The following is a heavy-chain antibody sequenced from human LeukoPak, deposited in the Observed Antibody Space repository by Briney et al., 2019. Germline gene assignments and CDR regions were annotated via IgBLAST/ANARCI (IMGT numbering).Heavy chain of an antibody. CDR3: ARVSRSRSSGWALFDY. J-gene: IGHJ4*02. CDR2: IYHSGST. Sequence: SQTLSLTCAVSGGSISSGGYSWSWIRQPPGKGLEWIGYIYHSGSTYYNPSLKSRVTLSVDRSKNQFSLKLSSVTAADTAVYYCARVSRSRSSGWALFDYWGQGTLVTVSS. CDR1: GGSISSGGYS. D-gene: IGHD6-19*01. V-gene: IGHV4-30-2*01.